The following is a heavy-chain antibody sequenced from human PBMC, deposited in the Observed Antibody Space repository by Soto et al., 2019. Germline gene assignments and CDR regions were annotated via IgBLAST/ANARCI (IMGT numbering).Heavy chain of an antibody. CDR2: IYYSGST. J-gene: IGHJ4*02. V-gene: IGHV4-59*11. CDR1: GGNIISHY. D-gene: IGHD2-2*01. CDR3: ARGVERVAMPSGY. Sequence: SQTLSVTNSVSGGNIISHYCRWIRKPPGKGLEWVGYIYYSGSTNYNPSLKSRVTISVDTSKNQFSLKLSSVTAADTAVYYCARGVERVAMPSGYWGQGTRVTVSS.